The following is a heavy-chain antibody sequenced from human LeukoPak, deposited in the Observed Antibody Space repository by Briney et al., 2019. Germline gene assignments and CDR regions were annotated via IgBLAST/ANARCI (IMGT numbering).Heavy chain of an antibody. CDR3: ARVRSLLRRRVGVYYYYYMDV. V-gene: IGHV1-69*06. D-gene: IGHD1-26*01. CDR2: IIPIFGTA. Sequence: SVKVSCKASGYTFTSYGISWVRQAPGQGLEWMGGIIPIFGTANYAQKFQGRVTITADKSTSTAYMELSSLRSEDTAVYYCARVRSLLRRRVGVYYYYYMDVWGKGTTVTISS. CDR1: GYTFTSYG. J-gene: IGHJ6*03.